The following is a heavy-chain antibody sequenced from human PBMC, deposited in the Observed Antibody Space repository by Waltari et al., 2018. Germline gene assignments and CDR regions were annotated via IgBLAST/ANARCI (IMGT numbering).Heavy chain of an antibody. CDR1: GFTFSSYW. V-gene: IGHV3-7*01. CDR2: IKQDGSEK. Sequence: EVQLVESGGGLVQPGGSLRLSCAASGFTFSSYWMSWVRQAPGKGLEWVANIKQDGSEKYYVDSVKGRLTISRDNAKNSLYLQMNSLRAEDTAVYYCARDEQYYDILTGFAPGPYFDYWGQGTLVTVSS. D-gene: IGHD3-9*01. CDR3: ARDEQYYDILTGFAPGPYFDY. J-gene: IGHJ4*02.